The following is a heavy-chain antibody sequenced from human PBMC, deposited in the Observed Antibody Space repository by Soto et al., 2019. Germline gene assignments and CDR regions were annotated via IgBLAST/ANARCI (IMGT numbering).Heavy chain of an antibody. CDR2: MNPNSGNT. CDR3: ARGIKYGAYSRWVDP. J-gene: IGHJ5*02. CDR1: GYTFTSYD. D-gene: IGHD4-17*01. V-gene: IGHV1-8*01. Sequence: QVQLVQSGAEVKKPGASVKVSCKASGYTFTSYDINWVRQATGQGLEYLGWMNPNSGNTAYVQKFQRRVTMTWDTSITTAYMELSSLRSEDTAVYFCARGIKYGAYSRWVDPWGQGTLVTVSS.